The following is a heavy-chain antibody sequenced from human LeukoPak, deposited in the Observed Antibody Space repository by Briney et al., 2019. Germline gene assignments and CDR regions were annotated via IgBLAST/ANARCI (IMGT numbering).Heavy chain of an antibody. Sequence: PGGSLRLSCAASGFTVSGNYMSWVRQAPGKGLEWVSAIYSGGSTYYADPVKGRFTISRDNSKNTLYLQMNSLRAEDTAVYYCAKRGGSGAKYFDYWGQGTLVTVSS. D-gene: IGHD3-10*01. J-gene: IGHJ4*02. CDR3: AKRGGSGAKYFDY. V-gene: IGHV3-66*04. CDR1: GFTVSGNY. CDR2: IYSGGST.